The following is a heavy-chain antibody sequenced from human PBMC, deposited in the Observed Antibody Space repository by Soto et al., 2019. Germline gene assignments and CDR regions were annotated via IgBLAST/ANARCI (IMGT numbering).Heavy chain of an antibody. D-gene: IGHD2-2*01. CDR3: ARPARECSSPGCAN. Sequence: EVQLVESGGGLVQPGGSLRLSCVVSGLTFSNYWMSWVRQAPGKGLEWVANINQDGSESYYVDSVKGRFTISRDNAKNSLYLQMTGLGAEDTAVYYCARPARECSSPGCANWGQGTLVTVSS. J-gene: IGHJ4*02. CDR2: INQDGSES. V-gene: IGHV3-7*01. CDR1: GLTFSNYW.